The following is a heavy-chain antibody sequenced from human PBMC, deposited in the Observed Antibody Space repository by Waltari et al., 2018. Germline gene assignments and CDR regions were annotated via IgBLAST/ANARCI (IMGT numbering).Heavy chain of an antibody. CDR1: GGSISRSSYY. CDR2: IYYSGST. CDR3: ARQGWELFPVDY. Sequence: QLQLQESGPGLVKPSETLSLSCTVSGGSISRSSYYWGWLRQPPGKGLEWSGSIYYSGSTYDNPPLKGRVTISVATSKNQFSLKLSSVTAADTAVYDCARQGWELFPVDYWGQGTLVTVSS. J-gene: IGHJ4*02. V-gene: IGHV4-39*01. D-gene: IGHD1-26*01.